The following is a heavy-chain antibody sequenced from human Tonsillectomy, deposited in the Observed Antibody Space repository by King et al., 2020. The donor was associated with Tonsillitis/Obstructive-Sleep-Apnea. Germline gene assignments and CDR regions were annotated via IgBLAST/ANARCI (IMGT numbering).Heavy chain of an antibody. J-gene: IGHJ5*02. CDR1: GYSFTNYW. CDR2: IYPGDSTT. V-gene: IGHV5-51*01. Sequence: ERQLVQSGAEVKKPGESLKISCKGSGYSFTNYWIAWVRQMPGKGLEWMGVIYPGDSTTSYSPSFQGQVTISAAKSIRTAYLPWSSLKSSDTAVYYCARHPQGFPNWFDPWGQGTLVTVSS. D-gene: IGHD3-10*01. CDR3: ARHPQGFPNWFDP.